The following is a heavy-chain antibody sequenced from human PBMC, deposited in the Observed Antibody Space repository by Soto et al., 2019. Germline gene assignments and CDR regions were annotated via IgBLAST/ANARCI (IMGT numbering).Heavy chain of an antibody. Sequence: PSETLSLTCTVSGDSVSSGGYYWSWIRQPPGKGLEWIGYVYYRGSANYNPSLKSRVTISVDTSKNQFSLKLSSMTAADTAVYYRARDYYDSSGWIDYWGQGTLVTVS. CDR1: GDSVSSGGYY. V-gene: IGHV4-61*08. CDR2: VYYRGSA. D-gene: IGHD3-22*01. CDR3: ARDYYDSSGWIDY. J-gene: IGHJ4*02.